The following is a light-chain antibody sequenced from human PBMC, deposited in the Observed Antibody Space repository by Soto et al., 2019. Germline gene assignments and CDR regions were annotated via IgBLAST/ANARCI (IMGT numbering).Light chain of an antibody. CDR3: QQYNNWPRWT. J-gene: IGKJ1*01. Sequence: IVMTQSPATLSVSPGERATLSCRASQSITRNLAWYQQSPGQAPRLLIYGASTRATGIPARFSGSGSGTEFTLTINSLQSEDFAVYYCQQYNNWPRWTFGQGTKVDIK. V-gene: IGKV3-15*01. CDR2: GAS. CDR1: QSITRN.